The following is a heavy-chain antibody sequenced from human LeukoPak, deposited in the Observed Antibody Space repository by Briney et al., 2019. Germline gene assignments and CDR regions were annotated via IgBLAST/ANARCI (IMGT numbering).Heavy chain of an antibody. Sequence: PSETLSLTCTVSGGSISSGGYYWSWIRQHPGKGLEWIGYIYYSGSTYYNPSLKSRVTISVDTSKNQFSLKLSSVTAADTAVYYCARARTGMFWFDPWGQGTLVTVSS. D-gene: IGHD3-10*01. J-gene: IGHJ5*02. CDR3: ARARTGMFWFDP. CDR1: GGSISSGGYY. CDR2: IYYSGST. V-gene: IGHV4-31*03.